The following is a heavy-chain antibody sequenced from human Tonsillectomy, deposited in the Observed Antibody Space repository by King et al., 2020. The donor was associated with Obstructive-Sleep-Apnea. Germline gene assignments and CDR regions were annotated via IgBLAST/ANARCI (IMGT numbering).Heavy chain of an antibody. CDR3: ARRDDA. CDR1: GGSFSGHY. J-gene: IGHJ5*02. Sequence: VQLQQWGAGLLKPSETLSLTCAVSGGSFSGHYWSWIRQPPGKELEWIGEMVHSGSTNYNPSLKSRVTISLDTSKNHFSLKLNSVTAADTAEYYCARRDDAWGQGTPVTVSS. CDR2: MVHSGST. V-gene: IGHV4-34*12.